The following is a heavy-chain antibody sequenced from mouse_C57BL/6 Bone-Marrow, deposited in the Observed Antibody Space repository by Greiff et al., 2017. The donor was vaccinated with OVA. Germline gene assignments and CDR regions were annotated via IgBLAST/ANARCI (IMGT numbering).Heavy chain of an antibody. V-gene: IGHV5-12*01. CDR2: ISNGGGST. D-gene: IGHD2-3*01. J-gene: IGHJ3*01. Sequence: DVMLVESGGGLVQPGGSLKLSCAASGFTFSDYYMYWVRQTPEKRLEWVAYISNGGGSTYYPDTVKGRFTISRDNAKNTLYLQMSRLKSEDTAMYYCARQMDGYRFAYWGQGTLVTVSA. CDR1: GFTFSDYY. CDR3: ARQMDGYRFAY.